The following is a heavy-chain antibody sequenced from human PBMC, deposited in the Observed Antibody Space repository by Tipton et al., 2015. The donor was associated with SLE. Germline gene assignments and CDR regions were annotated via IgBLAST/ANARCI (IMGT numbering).Heavy chain of an antibody. Sequence: GLVKPSETLSLTCTVSSGSLSSYYWSWIRHPPGKGLEWIGYVFYTGRTIYNSSLRSRLTMSVDTSKSQFSLKLSSVTAADTAVYYCARGSYRFDYWGQGTLVTVSS. CDR2: VFYTGRT. D-gene: IGHD3-16*02. CDR3: ARGSYRFDY. CDR1: SGSLSSYY. V-gene: IGHV4-59*12. J-gene: IGHJ4*02.